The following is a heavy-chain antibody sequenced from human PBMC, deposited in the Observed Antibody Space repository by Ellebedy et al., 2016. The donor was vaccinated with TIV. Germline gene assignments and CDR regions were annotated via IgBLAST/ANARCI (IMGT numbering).Heavy chain of an antibody. Sequence: SETLSLXXTVSGGSISSHYWSWIRQSPGKGLEWIGYIYDSGSTNYNPSLKSRVTMSVDTSNNQFSLQLTSVTAADAAVYYCANTDVSGYYWGNFDYWGLGTLVTVSS. J-gene: IGHJ4*02. D-gene: IGHD3-22*01. CDR3: ANTDVSGYYWGNFDY. CDR2: IYDSGST. V-gene: IGHV4-59*08. CDR1: GGSISSHY.